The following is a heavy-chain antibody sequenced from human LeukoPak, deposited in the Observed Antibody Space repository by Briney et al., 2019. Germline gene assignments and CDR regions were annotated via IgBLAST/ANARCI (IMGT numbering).Heavy chain of an antibody. V-gene: IGHV1-2*02. CDR1: GYIFTGYY. CDR3: ARQSNKGGFDP. J-gene: IGHJ5*02. Sequence: ASVKVSCKASGYIFTGYYMHWVRQAPGQGLEWMGWINPNSGGTNYAQKFQGRVTMTRDTSISTAYMELTRLRSDDTAVYYCARQSNKGGFDPWGQGTLVTVSS. CDR2: INPNSGGT. D-gene: IGHD2/OR15-2a*01.